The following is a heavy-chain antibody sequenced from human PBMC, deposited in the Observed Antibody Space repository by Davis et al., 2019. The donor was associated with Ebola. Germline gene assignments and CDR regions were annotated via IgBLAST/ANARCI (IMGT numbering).Heavy chain of an antibody. V-gene: IGHV4-39*07. CDR2: IYYSGST. CDR1: GGSISSSSYY. Sequence: MPSETLSLTCTVSGGSISSSSYYWGWIRQPPGKGLEWIGSIYYSGSTYYNPSLKSRVTISVDTSKNQFSLSLRSVTAADTAVYYCARAGVSSGYYYEYFQHWGQGTLVTVSS. D-gene: IGHD3-22*01. CDR3: ARAGVSSGYYYEYFQH. J-gene: IGHJ1*01.